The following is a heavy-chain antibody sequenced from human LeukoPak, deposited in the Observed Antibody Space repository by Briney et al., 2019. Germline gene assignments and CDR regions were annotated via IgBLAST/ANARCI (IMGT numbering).Heavy chain of an antibody. CDR1: GFSFSSFW. D-gene: IGHD3-3*01. J-gene: IGHJ4*02. V-gene: IGHV3-7*03. CDR2: INERGTEE. CDR3: AREPTIFGVVIPPDY. Sequence: GGSLRLSCGASGFSFSSFWMTWVRQPPGKGLEWVANINERGTEEHYVDSVKGRFTISRDNVKNSLYLQMNSLRAEDTAVYYCAREPTIFGVVIPPDYWGQGTLVTVSS.